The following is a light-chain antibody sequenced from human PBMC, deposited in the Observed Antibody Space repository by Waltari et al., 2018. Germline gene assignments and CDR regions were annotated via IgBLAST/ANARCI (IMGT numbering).Light chain of an antibody. Sequence: DIVMTQSPDSLAVSLGERATINCKSSQSVLYNSNNKNYLAWYQQKPGQTPKLLIYWASTRHPGVRDRVSCRGSGTEFTLTVIRLQSADVAVYYWQQYYSSPRPFGQATNVEIK. CDR1: QSVLYNSNNKNY. J-gene: IGKJ1*01. CDR3: QQYYSSPRP. CDR2: WAS. V-gene: IGKV4-1*01.